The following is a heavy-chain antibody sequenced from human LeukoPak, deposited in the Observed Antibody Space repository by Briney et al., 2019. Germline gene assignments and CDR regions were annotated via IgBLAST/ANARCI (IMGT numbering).Heavy chain of an antibody. V-gene: IGHV4-61*02. D-gene: IGHD4-17*01. J-gene: IGHJ4*02. Sequence: SETLSLTCTVSGGSINSGSYYWSWIRQPAGKGLEWIGRIYTSGSTNYNPSLKSRVTISVDTSKNQFSLKLSSVTAADTAVYHCARDRGTVISDYWGQGTLVTVSS. CDR1: GGSINSGSYY. CDR3: ARDRGTVISDY. CDR2: IYTSGST.